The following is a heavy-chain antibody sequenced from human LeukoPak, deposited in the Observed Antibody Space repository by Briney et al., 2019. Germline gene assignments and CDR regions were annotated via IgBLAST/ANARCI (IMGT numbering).Heavy chain of an antibody. CDR3: ARDTIVVVPAARTAERADASDI. V-gene: IGHV1-18*01. J-gene: IGHJ3*02. D-gene: IGHD2-2*01. CDR2: ISAYNGNT. CDR1: GYTFTSYG. Sequence: ASVKVSCKASGYTFTSYGISWVRQAPGQGLEWMGWISAYNGNTNYAQKLQGRVTMTTDTSTSTAYMELRSLRSDDTAVYYCARDTIVVVPAARTAERADASDIWGQGTMVTVSS.